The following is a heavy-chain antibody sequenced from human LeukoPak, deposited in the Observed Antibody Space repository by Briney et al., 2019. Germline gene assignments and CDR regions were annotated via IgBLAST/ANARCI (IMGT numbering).Heavy chain of an antibody. CDR2: INPNGGGT. Sequence: ASVKVSCKASGYTFTGYYMHWVRQAPGQGLEWMGWINPNGGGTNYAQKFQGRVTMTRDTSISTAYMELSRLRSDDTAVYYCARDRIGSGSYYRGPPRFDYWGQGTLVTVSS. D-gene: IGHD3-10*01. V-gene: IGHV1-2*02. CDR1: GYTFTGYY. J-gene: IGHJ4*02. CDR3: ARDRIGSGSYYRGPPRFDY.